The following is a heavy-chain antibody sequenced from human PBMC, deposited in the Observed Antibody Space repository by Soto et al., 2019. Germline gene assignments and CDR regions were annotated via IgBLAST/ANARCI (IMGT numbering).Heavy chain of an antibody. Sequence: ASVKVSCKASGGTFSSYAISWVRQAPGQGLEWMGVIIPIFGTANYAQKFQGRVTITADKSTSTAYTELSRLRSEDTAVYYCARDLGYDCWSGLGYYYYGMDVWGQETTVTVSS. D-gene: IGHD3-3*01. CDR2: IIPIFGTA. CDR3: ARDLGYDCWSGLGYYYYGMDV. V-gene: IGHV1-69*06. CDR1: GGTFSSYA. J-gene: IGHJ6*02.